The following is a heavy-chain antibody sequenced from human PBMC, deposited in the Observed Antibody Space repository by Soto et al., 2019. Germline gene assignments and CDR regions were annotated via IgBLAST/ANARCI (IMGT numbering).Heavy chain of an antibody. Sequence: SETLSLTCTVSGGSISSYYWSWIRQPPGKGLEWIGYIYYSGSTNYNPSLKSRVTISVDTSKNQFSLKLSSVTAADTAVYYCARGVLTFGEFVADYYYMDVWGKGTTVTVSS. D-gene: IGHD3-10*01. V-gene: IGHV4-59*01. J-gene: IGHJ6*03. CDR1: GGSISSYY. CDR3: ARGVLTFGEFVADYYYMDV. CDR2: IYYSGST.